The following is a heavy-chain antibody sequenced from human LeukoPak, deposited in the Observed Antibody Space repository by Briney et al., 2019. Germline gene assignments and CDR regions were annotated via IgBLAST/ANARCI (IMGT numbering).Heavy chain of an antibody. CDR3: AKYGGY. CDR1: GFTFSSYG. Sequence: GGSLRLSCAATGFTFSSYGMHWVRQAPGKGLEWVAVISYDGSNKYYADSVKGRFTISRDNSKNTLYLQMNSLRAEDTAVYYCAKYGGYWGQGTLVTVSS. CDR2: ISYDGSNK. D-gene: IGHD3-10*01. J-gene: IGHJ4*02. V-gene: IGHV3-30*18.